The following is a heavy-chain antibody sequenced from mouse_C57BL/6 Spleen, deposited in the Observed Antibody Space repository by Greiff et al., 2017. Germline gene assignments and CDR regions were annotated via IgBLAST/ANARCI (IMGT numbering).Heavy chain of an antibody. V-gene: IGHV2-2*01. CDR3: ARKNGYDYAMDY. J-gene: IGHJ4*01. CDR2: IWSGGST. Sequence: QVQLKESGPGLVQPSQSLSITCTVSGFSLTSYGVHWVSQSPGKGLEWLGGIWSGGSTDYNAAVISRLSISKDNSKSHVFFNMNSLQADDTAIYYCARKNGYDYAMDYWGQGTSVTVSS. D-gene: IGHD1-1*01. CDR1: GFSLTSYG.